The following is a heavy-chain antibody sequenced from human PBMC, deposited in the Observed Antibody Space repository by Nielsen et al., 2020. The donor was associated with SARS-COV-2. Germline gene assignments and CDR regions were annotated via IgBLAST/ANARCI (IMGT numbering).Heavy chain of an antibody. Sequence: GESLKISCAASGFPFSSYEMNWVRQAPGKGLEWVSVIYSGGSTYYADSVKGRFTISRDNSKNTLYLQMNSLRAEDTAVYYCATPTIFGVVPIWGQGTMVTVSS. CDR1: GFPFSSYE. J-gene: IGHJ3*02. CDR2: IYSGGST. V-gene: IGHV3-66*01. D-gene: IGHD3-3*01. CDR3: ATPTIFGVVPI.